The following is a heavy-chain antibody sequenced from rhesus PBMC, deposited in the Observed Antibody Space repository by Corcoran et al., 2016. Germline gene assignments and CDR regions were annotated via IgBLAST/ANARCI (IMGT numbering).Heavy chain of an antibody. J-gene: IGHJ4*01. D-gene: IGHD4-35*01. CDR2: FSGSGGST. Sequence: QLQLQESGPGLVKPSETLSLTCAVSGGSLSSNWWSWIRPPPGKGLEWIGRFSGSGGSTSYNPSLKSRVTISTDTSKNQLSLKLISVTAADTAVYYCARGWTTVSPFDYWGQGVLVTVSS. CDR3: ARGWTTVSPFDY. V-gene: IGHV4-173*01. CDR1: GGSLSSNW.